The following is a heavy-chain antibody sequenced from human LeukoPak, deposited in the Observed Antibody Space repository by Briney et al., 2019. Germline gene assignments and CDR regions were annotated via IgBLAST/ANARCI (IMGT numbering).Heavy chain of an antibody. CDR3: ARDSGTELTGEPNLLYYYYYYMDV. V-gene: IGHV1-2*02. CDR2: INPNSGGT. D-gene: IGHD7-27*01. J-gene: IGHJ6*03. Sequence: GASVKVSCTASGYTFTGYYMLWVRQAPGHGLEWMGWINPNSGGTNYAQKYQGRVTMTRDTSISTAYMELSRLRSDDTAVYYCARDSGTELTGEPNLLYYYYYYMDVWGKGTTVTVSS. CDR1: GYTFTGYY.